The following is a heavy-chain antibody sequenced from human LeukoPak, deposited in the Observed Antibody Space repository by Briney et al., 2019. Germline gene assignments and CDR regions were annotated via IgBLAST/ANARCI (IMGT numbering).Heavy chain of an antibody. CDR1: GYTFTSYD. CDR2: MNPNSGNT. CDR3: ARGRRYYDSSGYYRIAFDI. V-gene: IGHV1-8*01. J-gene: IGHJ3*02. D-gene: IGHD3-22*01. Sequence: ASVKVSCKASGYTFTSYDINWVRQATGQGLEWMGWMNPNSGNTGYAQKFQGRVTMTRNTSISTAYMELSSLRSEDTAVYYCARGRRYYDSSGYYRIAFDIWGQGTMVTVSS.